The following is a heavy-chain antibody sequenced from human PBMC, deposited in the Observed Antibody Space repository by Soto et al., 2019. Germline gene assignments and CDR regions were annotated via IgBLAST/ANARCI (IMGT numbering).Heavy chain of an antibody. J-gene: IGHJ4*02. D-gene: IGHD2-15*01. CDR2: ITCDGNYK. CDR1: GFACSGYG. CDR3: AKDQEVVAAVSHLDY. Sequence: GGSLRLSCAASGFACSGYGMHWVRQAPGKGLEWLAIITCDGNYKYYADSVKGRFTISRDNSKTTLYLQMNGLRAEDTAVYYCAKDQEVVAAVSHLDYWGQGTLVTVSS. V-gene: IGHV3-30*18.